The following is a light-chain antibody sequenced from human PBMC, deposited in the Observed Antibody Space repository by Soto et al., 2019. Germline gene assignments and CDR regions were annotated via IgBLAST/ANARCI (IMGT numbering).Light chain of an antibody. V-gene: IGKV3-20*01. CDR2: GES. Sequence: EIVLTQSPGTLSLSPGERATLSYRASQSVSSSFLAWYQQKPGQAPRLLIYGESRRATDIPDRFSGSGSGTDFTLTISRLEPEDFAVYYCQQYVNSSWTFGQGTQVDIK. CDR1: QSVSSSF. CDR3: QQYVNSSWT. J-gene: IGKJ1*01.